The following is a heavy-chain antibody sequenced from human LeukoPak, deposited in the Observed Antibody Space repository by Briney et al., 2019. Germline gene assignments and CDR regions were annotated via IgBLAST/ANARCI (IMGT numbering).Heavy chain of an antibody. J-gene: IGHJ5*02. CDR3: ARAVALSRREWFDP. D-gene: IGHD6-19*01. Sequence: GGSLRLSCAASGFTFSSYSMNWVRQAPGKGLEWVSYISSSSSTIYYADSVKGRFTISRDNAKNSLYLQMNSLRAEDTAVYYCARAVALSRREWFDPWGQGTLVTVSS. V-gene: IGHV3-48*01. CDR2: ISSSSSTI. CDR1: GFTFSSYS.